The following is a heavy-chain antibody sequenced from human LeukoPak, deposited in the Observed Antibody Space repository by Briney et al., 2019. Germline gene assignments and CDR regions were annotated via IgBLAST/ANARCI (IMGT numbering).Heavy chain of an antibody. CDR2: INAGNGNT. CDR1: GYTFTSYA. J-gene: IGHJ6*04. CDR3: ARGGSYGYNYGMDV. V-gene: IGHV1-3*01. D-gene: IGHD5-18*01. Sequence: ASVKVSCKASGYTFTSYAMHWVRQAPGQRLAWMGWINAGNGNTKYSQKFQGRVTITRDTSASTAYMELSSRRSEDTAVYYCARGGSYGYNYGMDVWGKGTTVTVSS.